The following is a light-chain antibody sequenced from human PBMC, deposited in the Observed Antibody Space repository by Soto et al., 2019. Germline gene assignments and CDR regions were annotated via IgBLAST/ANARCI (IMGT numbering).Light chain of an antibody. Sequence: DIQMTQSPSTLSGSVGDRVTITCRASQSISSYLNWYQQKPGKAPKLLIYAASSLQSGVPSRFSGSGSGTDFTLTISSLRPEDFATYYCQQANSFPLTFGGGTKVDIK. CDR2: AAS. CDR1: QSISSY. V-gene: IGKV1-39*01. J-gene: IGKJ4*01. CDR3: QQANSFPLT.